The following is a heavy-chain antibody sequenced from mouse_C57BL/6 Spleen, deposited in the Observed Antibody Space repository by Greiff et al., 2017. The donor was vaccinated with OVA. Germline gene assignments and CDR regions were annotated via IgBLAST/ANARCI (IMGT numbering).Heavy chain of an antibody. D-gene: IGHD4-1*01. CDR1: GYTFTSYW. Sequence: QVHVKQPGAELVKPGASVKVSCKASGYTFTSYWMHWVKQRPGKGLEWIGRIHPSDSDTNYNQKFKGKATLTVDKSSSTAYMQLSSLTSEDSAVYYCAIQTGTGVYAMDYWGQGTSVTVSS. CDR2: IHPSDSDT. V-gene: IGHV1-74*01. CDR3: AIQTGTGVYAMDY. J-gene: IGHJ4*01.